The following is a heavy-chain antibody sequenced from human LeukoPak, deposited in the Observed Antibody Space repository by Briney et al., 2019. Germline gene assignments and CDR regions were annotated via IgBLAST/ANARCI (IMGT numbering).Heavy chain of an antibody. J-gene: IGHJ4*02. Sequence: PGASLRLSCAASGFTFSSYAMSWVRQAPGKGLEWVSAISGSGGSTYYADSVKGRFTISRDNSKNTLYLQMNSLRAEDTAVCYRAKVQSITMIVVATLDYWGQGTLVTVSS. CDR2: ISGSGGST. V-gene: IGHV3-23*01. CDR1: GFTFSSYA. CDR3: AKVQSITMIVVATLDY. D-gene: IGHD3-22*01.